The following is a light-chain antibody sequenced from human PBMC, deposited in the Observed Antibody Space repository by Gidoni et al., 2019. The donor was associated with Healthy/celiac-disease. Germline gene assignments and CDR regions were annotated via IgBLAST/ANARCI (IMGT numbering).Light chain of an antibody. CDR2: DAS. CDR3: QQRSNWQFT. CDR1: QSVSSY. J-gene: IGKJ3*01. V-gene: IGKV3-11*01. Sequence: EIVLTQSPATLSLSPGERATLSCRASQSVSSYLAWYQQNPGQAPRLLIYDASNRATGIPARFSGSGSGTDFTLTLSSLEPEDFAVYYCQQRSNWQFTFGPGTKVDIK.